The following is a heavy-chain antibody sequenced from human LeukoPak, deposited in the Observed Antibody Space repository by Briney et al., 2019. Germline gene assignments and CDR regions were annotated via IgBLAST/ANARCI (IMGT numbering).Heavy chain of an antibody. V-gene: IGHV1-18*01. D-gene: IGHD4-17*01. CDR2: ISAYNGNT. CDR1: GYTFTSYG. Sequence: AAVKVSCKASGYTFTSYGISWVRQGPGQGIEWMGWISAYNGNTNYAQKLQGRVTMTTDTSTSTAYMELRSLRSDDTAVYYCARLDSYGDYSIKGYYFDYWGQGTLVTVSS. CDR3: ARLDSYGDYSIKGYYFDY. J-gene: IGHJ4*02.